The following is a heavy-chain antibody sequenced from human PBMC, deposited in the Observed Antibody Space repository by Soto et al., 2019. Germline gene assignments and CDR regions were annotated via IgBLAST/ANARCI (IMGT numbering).Heavy chain of an antibody. CDR1: GFTFRSYV. D-gene: IGHD3-16*01. Sequence: QVQLVESGGGVVQPGTSLRVSCVGSGFTFRSYVIHWVRQAPGKGLEWVALTSYDGSDKYYGDSVRGRFTISRDNSRNTVDLQMDSLRHEDTALYYCARWGTTGGLDVWGQGTLVSVSS. J-gene: IGHJ1*01. CDR3: ARWGTTGGLDV. CDR2: TSYDGSDK. V-gene: IGHV3-30*19.